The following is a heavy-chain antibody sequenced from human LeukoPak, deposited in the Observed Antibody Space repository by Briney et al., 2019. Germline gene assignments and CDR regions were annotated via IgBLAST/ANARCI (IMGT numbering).Heavy chain of an antibody. D-gene: IGHD2-15*01. J-gene: IGHJ4*02. Sequence: ASVKVSCKASGGTFSSYAISWVRQAPGRGLEWMGGIIPIFGTANYAQKFQGRVTITTDESTSTAYMELSSLRSEDTAVYYCARSVVAAQAFQFDYWGQGTLVTVSS. CDR3: ARSVVAAQAFQFDY. CDR2: IIPIFGTA. CDR1: GGTFSSYA. V-gene: IGHV1-69*05.